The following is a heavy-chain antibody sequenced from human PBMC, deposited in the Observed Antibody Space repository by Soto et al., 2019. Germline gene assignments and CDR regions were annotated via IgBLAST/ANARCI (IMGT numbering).Heavy chain of an antibody. V-gene: IGHV4-31*03. CDR2: IYYSGST. Sequence: SETLSLTCTVSGGSISSGGYYWSWLRQHPGKGLEWIGYIYYSGSTYYNPSLKSRVTISVDTSKNQFSLKLSSVTAADTAVYYCARDGLTTVVTPAWGQGTLVTVSS. J-gene: IGHJ4*02. D-gene: IGHD4-17*01. CDR1: GGSISSGGYY. CDR3: ARDGLTTVVTPA.